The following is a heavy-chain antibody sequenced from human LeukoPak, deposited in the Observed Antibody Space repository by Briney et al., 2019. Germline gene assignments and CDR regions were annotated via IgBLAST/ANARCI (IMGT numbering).Heavy chain of an antibody. V-gene: IGHV4-59*08. J-gene: IGHJ6*02. CDR2: IYYTGST. Sequence: SETLSLTCTVSGGSISSYYWNWIRQPPGKGLEWIGYIYYTGSTNYNPSLKSRVTISLDTSKNQFSLKLSSVTAADTAVYYCARSGDSSGYYYDYYYYYGMDVWGQGTTVTVSS. D-gene: IGHD3-22*01. CDR1: GGSISSYY. CDR3: ARSGDSSGYYYDYYYYYGMDV.